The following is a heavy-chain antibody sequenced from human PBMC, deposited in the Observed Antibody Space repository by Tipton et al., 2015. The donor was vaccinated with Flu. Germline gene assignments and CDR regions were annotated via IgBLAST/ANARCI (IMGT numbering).Heavy chain of an antibody. J-gene: IGHJ4*02. CDR3: ARQIGGGDCY. V-gene: IGHV3-7*03. CDR2: IKEDGSVK. CDR1: GFTISSYW. Sequence: SLRLSCAASGFTISSYWMTWVRQAPGKGLEWVANIKEDGSVKYYVDSVKGRFTISRDNAKNSLYLQMNSLRAEDTAVYYCARQIGGGDCYWGQGTLVTVSS. D-gene: IGHD2-21*01.